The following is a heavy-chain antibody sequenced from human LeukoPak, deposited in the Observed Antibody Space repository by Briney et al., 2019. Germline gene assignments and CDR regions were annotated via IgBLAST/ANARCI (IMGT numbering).Heavy chain of an antibody. V-gene: IGHV4-59*01. CDR1: GGSITNYY. CDR2: SYYNGNT. D-gene: IGHD6-6*01. Sequence: SETLSLTCTVSGGSITNYYRSWIRQPPGKGLEWIGFSYYNGNTNYNPSLKSRVTISVDMSKNQFSLSLRSVTAADTALYYCARLATPSTMAARGRSWFESWGQGTLVTVSS. J-gene: IGHJ5*01. CDR3: ARLATPSTMAARGRSWFES.